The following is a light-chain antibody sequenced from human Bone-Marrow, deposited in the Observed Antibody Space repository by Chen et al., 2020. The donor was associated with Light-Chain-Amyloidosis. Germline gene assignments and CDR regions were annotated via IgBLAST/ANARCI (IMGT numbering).Light chain of an antibody. J-gene: IGLJ2*01. CDR2: RDT. CDR3: QSADSSGTYEVI. V-gene: IGLV3-25*03. Sequence: SYELTQPPSVSVSPGQTARITCSGDDLPTKYAYCYQQKTGQAPVLVIHRDTERPSGISERFSGSSAGTTTTLTISGGQAEDEADYHCQSADSSGTYEVICGGGTKLTVL. CDR1: DLPTKY.